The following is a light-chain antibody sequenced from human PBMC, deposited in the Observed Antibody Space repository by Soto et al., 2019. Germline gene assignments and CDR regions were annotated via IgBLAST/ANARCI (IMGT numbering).Light chain of an antibody. V-gene: IGLV2-14*01. CDR3: SSHTSVNTRV. J-gene: IGLJ1*01. CDR2: EVT. Sequence: QSVLTQPASVSGSHGQSIAISCTGTSSDVGSYDYVSWYQQHPDKAPKLMIYEVTQRPLGVSNRFSGSKSGNTASLTISGLQAEDEADYYCSSHTSVNTRVFGTGTRSPS. CDR1: SSDVGSYDY.